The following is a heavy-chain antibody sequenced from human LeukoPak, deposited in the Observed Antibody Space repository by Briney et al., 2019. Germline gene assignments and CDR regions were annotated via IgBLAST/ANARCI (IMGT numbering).Heavy chain of an antibody. CDR3: ARRLEDYFDY. CDR2: ISYDGSNK. CDR1: GFSFSSFG. J-gene: IGHJ4*02. V-gene: IGHV3-30*03. Sequence: PGRSLRLSCAASGFSFSSFGMHWVRQAPGKGLEWVAVISYDGSNKYYTDSVQGRFTISRDNSKNTLYLQMNSLRAEDTALYYCARRLEDYFDYWGQGTLVTVSS. D-gene: IGHD6-19*01.